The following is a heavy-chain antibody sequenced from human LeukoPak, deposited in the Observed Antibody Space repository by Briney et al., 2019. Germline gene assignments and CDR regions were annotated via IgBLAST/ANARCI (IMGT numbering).Heavy chain of an antibody. D-gene: IGHD5-18*01. J-gene: IGHJ6*03. Sequence: GGSLRLSCAASGFTFSSHAMSWVRQAPGKGLEWVSAVSGSGDNAYYADSVKGRFTISRDNSKNTLYLHMSSLRAEDTAVYYCACTAYYYYYLDVWGKGTTVTVSS. CDR2: VSGSGDNA. V-gene: IGHV3-23*01. CDR1: GFTFSSHA. CDR3: ACTAYYYYYLDV.